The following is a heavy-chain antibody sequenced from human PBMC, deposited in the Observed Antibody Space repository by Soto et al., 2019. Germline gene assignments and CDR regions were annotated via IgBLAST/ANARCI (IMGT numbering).Heavy chain of an antibody. Sequence: GGSLRLSCAASGFTFSSYSMNWVRQAPGKGLEWVSYISSSSSTIYYADSVKGRFTISRDNAKNSLYLQMNSLRDEDTAVYYCARDMYSGSYLNPFDYWGQGTLVTVSS. CDR3: ARDMYSGSYLNPFDY. D-gene: IGHD1-26*01. V-gene: IGHV3-48*02. CDR1: GFTFSSYS. J-gene: IGHJ4*02. CDR2: ISSSSSTI.